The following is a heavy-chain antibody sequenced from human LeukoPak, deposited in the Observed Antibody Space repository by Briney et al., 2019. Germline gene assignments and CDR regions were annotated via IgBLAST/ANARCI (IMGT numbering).Heavy chain of an antibody. D-gene: IGHD1-26*01. CDR2: IYYSGST. Sequence: SETLSLTCVAGASTISSNYHCCLIRQPPGKGLEWIGTIYYSGSTYYNPSLESRVTISVDTSKNQFSLKLSSVTAADTAVYYFPRLVRAPNGFVICRAGAMVTVSS. V-gene: IGHV4-39*01. CDR1: GASTISSNYH. CDR3: PRLVRAPNGFVI. J-gene: IGHJ3*02.